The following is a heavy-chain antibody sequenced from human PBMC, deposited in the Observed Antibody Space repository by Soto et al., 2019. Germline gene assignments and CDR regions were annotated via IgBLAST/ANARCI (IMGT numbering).Heavy chain of an antibody. V-gene: IGHV1-69*01. D-gene: IGHD6-13*01. CDR2: IIPIFGTA. CDR1: GGTFSSYA. Sequence: QVQLVQSGAEVKKPGSSVKVSCKASGGTFSSYAISWVRQSPGQGLEWMGGIIPIFGTANYAQKFQGRVTITADESTSTAYMELSSLRSEDTAVYYCARDRQIGRDIAAPFDPWGQGTMVTVSS. J-gene: IGHJ5*02. CDR3: ARDRQIGRDIAAPFDP.